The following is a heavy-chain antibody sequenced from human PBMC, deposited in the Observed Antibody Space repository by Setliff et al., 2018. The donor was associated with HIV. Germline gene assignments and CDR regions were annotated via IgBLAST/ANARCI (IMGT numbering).Heavy chain of an antibody. CDR1: GGSFRSSRYY. J-gene: IGHJ6*03. V-gene: IGHV4-39*07. CDR2: IHYGGFF. Sequence: SETLSLTCTVSGGSFRSSRYYWGWIRQPPGKGLEWIGNIHYGGFFWYSPSLKSRVTISVDTSKNQFSLKLSSVTAADTAVYYCAREGTDYYYYYMDVWGKGTTVTVSS. CDR3: AREGTDYYYYYMDV. D-gene: IGHD1-1*01.